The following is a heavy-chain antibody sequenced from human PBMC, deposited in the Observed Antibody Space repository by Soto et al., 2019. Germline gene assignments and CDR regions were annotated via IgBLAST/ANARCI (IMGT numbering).Heavy chain of an antibody. J-gene: IGHJ3*02. CDR2: ISSSSSTI. CDR1: GLNFRSYS. V-gene: IGHV3-48*01. CDR3: ARDRCSGGSCYSSRPLAFDI. D-gene: IGHD2-15*01. Sequence: GGAQRLSCAASGLNFRSYSMNWVRKAQEKGLERVSYISSSSSTIYYADSVKGRFTISRDNAKNSLYLQMNSLRAEDTAVYYCARDRCSGGSCYSSRPLAFDIWGQGTMVT.